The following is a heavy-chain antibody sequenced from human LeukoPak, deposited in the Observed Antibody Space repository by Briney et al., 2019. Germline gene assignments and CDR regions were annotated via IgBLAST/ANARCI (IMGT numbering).Heavy chain of an antibody. J-gene: IGHJ4*02. CDR1: GASISSSSYY. D-gene: IGHD1-7*01. V-gene: IGHV4-39*01. CDR2: FYYGGTT. CDR3: ANGERKGTFDY. Sequence: SETLSLTCTVSGASISSSSYYWAWIRQPPGKGLEWIGSFYYGGTTYYNPSLKSRVTVSVDTSKNRFTLRLSSVNAPDTAVFYCANGERKGTFDYWGQGTLVTVSS.